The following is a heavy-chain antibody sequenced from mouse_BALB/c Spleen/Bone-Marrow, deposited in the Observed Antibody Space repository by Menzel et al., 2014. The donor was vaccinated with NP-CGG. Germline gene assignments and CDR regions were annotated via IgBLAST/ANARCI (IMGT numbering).Heavy chain of an antibody. J-gene: IGHJ1*01. V-gene: IGHV2-9*02. Sequence: VQLVESGPGLVAPSQSLSITCTVSGFSLTNYGVHWVRQPPGKGLEWLGVIWAGGNTNYYSALMSRLSISKDNSKSQVFLKMNSLQTDDIAMCYGARDRGVTRDCDVWGAGTTVTVSS. CDR2: IWAGGNT. CDR1: GFSLTNYG. D-gene: IGHD2-1*01. CDR3: ARDRGVTRDCDV.